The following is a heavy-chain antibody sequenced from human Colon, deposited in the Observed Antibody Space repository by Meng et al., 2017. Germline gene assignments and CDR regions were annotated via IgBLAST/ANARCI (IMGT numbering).Heavy chain of an antibody. CDR1: GGSVSSAAYQ. V-gene: IGHV4-61*08. J-gene: IGHJ4*02. CDR2: AANSFDPSP. D-gene: IGHD7-27*01. CDR3: ARDYWGSLDY. Sequence: QGPRQESGPGQVRHSDTPSLMCTVSGGSVSSAAYQWGWIRQPPGKGLEWIGYAANSFDPSPNYNPSLKSRVTISLDTPKNQFSLKLTSVTAADTAVYYCARDYWGSLDYWGQGILVTVSS.